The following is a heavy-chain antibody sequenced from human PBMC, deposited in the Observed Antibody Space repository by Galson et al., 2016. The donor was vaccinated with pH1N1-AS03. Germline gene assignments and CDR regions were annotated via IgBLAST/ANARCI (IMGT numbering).Heavy chain of an antibody. CDR3: ARGGEFNYGTLDY. Sequence: SVKVSCKASGGTFTSHAVSWMRQAPGQGLEWMGGIILSLGMTHYARDFKDIVTFTADESGTTAYMELTSLRSEDTAVFYCARGGEFNYGTLDYWGQGSLVTVSS. D-gene: IGHD1-7*01. J-gene: IGHJ4*02. CDR1: GGTFTSHA. CDR2: IILSLGMT. V-gene: IGHV1-69*10.